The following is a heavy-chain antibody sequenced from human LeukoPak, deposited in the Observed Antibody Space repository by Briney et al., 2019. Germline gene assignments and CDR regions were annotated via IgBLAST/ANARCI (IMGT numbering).Heavy chain of an antibody. J-gene: IGHJ4*02. CDR2: INHSSRST. Sequence: SETLSLTCAVYGGSFSGYFWSWIRQPPGKGLEWIGEINHSSRSTNWNPSLKSRVTISLDTSKKQFSLKLNSVTAADTAVYYCARDEDSGYDEGRIAVAGKVDYWGQGTLVTVSS. D-gene: IGHD6-19*01. CDR3: ARDEDSGYDEGRIAVAGKVDY. CDR1: GGSFSGYF. V-gene: IGHV4-34*01.